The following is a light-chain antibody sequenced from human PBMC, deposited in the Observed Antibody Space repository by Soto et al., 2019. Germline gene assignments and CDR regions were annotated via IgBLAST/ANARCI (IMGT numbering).Light chain of an antibody. Sequence: PGERATLSCRASQSVSSSYLAWYQQKPGQPPRLLIYGASSRATGIPDRFSGSGSGTDFTLTITRLEPEDFAVYYCQHYRTSFGGGMKVEIK. J-gene: IGKJ4*01. CDR1: QSVSSSY. CDR2: GAS. V-gene: IGKV3-20*01. CDR3: QHYRTS.